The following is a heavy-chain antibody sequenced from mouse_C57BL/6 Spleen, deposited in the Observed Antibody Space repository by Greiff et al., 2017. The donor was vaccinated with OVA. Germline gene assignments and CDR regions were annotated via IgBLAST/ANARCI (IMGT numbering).Heavy chain of an antibody. Sequence: EVKLMESGGGLVQPGGSMKLSCVASGFTFSNYWMNWVRQSPEKGLEWVAQIRLKSDNYATHYAESVKGRFTISRDDSKSSVYLQMNNLRAEDTGIYYCTRDYYGRGDYWGQGTTLTVSS. D-gene: IGHD1-1*01. V-gene: IGHV6-3*01. CDR3: TRDYYGRGDY. J-gene: IGHJ2*01. CDR2: IRLKSDNYAT. CDR1: GFTFSNYW.